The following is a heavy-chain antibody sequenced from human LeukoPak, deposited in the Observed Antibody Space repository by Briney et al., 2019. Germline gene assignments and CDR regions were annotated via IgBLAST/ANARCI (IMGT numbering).Heavy chain of an antibody. Sequence: SETLSLTCTVSGGSISSSSYYWGWIRQPPGKGLEWIGSIYYSGSTYYNPSLKSRVTISVDTSKNQFSLKLSSVTAADTAVYYCARNPVDTAMAYYFDYWGQGTLVTVSS. CDR1: GGSISSSSYY. J-gene: IGHJ4*02. V-gene: IGHV4-39*07. CDR3: ARNPVDTAMAYYFDY. CDR2: IYYSGST. D-gene: IGHD5-18*01.